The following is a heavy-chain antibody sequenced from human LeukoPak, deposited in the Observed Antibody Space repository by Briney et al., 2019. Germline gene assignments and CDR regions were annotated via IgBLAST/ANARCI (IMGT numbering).Heavy chain of an antibody. V-gene: IGHV3-23*01. D-gene: IGHD5-18*01. Sequence: PGESLRLSCAGSGFSFSSSAMSWVRQTPGKGLEWVSSFTGNGATTYYSDSVKGRFTISRDNSRNTLSLQMSSLRVEDTAVYYCAKERRRVDTAMVRSYYFENWGQGTLVTVSS. CDR3: AKERRRVDTAMVRSYYFEN. J-gene: IGHJ4*02. CDR1: GFSFSSSA. CDR2: FTGNGATT.